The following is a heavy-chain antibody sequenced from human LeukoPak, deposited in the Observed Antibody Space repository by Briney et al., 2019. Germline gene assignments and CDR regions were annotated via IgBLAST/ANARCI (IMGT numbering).Heavy chain of an antibody. D-gene: IGHD7-27*01. Sequence: SGGSLRLSCAASGFTVSSNYMNWVRQAPGRGLEWVSSISSSSSYIYYADSVKGRFTISRDNAKNSLYLQMNSLRAEDTAVYYCARSHDWGETGALDYWGQGTLVTVSS. V-gene: IGHV3-21*01. J-gene: IGHJ4*02. CDR1: GFTVSSNY. CDR3: ARSHDWGETGALDY. CDR2: ISSSSSYI.